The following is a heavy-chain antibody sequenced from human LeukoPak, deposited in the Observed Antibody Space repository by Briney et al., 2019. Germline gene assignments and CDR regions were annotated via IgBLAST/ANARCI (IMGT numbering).Heavy chain of an antibody. Sequence: GGSLTLSCAASGFTFSSYSMNWVRQAPGKGLEWVSSISSTSSYIYYADSVKGRFTISRDNAKNSLHLQMNSLRAEDTAVYYCAGPSSTVYWGRGTLVTVSS. V-gene: IGHV3-21*01. CDR1: GFTFSSYS. D-gene: IGHD2-2*01. CDR2: ISSTSSYI. CDR3: AGPSSTVY. J-gene: IGHJ4*02.